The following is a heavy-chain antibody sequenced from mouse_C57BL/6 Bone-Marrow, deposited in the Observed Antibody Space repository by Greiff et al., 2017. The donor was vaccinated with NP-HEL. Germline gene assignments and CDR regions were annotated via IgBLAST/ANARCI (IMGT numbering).Heavy chain of an antibody. CDR1: EYEFPSHD. CDR3: SRHEPGAWFAY. V-gene: IGHV5-2*01. CDR2: INSDGGSP. Sequence: EVQLMESGGGLVQPGESLKLSCESNEYEFPSHDMSWVRKTPEKRLELVAAINSDGGSPYYPDTMERRFIISRDNTKKTQYLQMSSLRSEDTALYYCSRHEPGAWFAYWGQGTLVTVSA. J-gene: IGHJ3*01.